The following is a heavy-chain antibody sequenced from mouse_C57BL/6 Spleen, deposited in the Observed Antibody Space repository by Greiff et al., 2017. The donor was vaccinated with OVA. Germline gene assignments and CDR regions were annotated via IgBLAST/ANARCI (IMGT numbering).Heavy chain of an antibody. J-gene: IGHJ4*01. D-gene: IGHD1-1*02. V-gene: IGHV2-2*01. Sequence: VMLVESGPGLVQPSQSLSITCTVSGFSLTSYGVHWVRQSPGKGLEWLGVIWSGGSTDYNAAFISRLSISKDNSKSQVFIKMNSLQADDTAIYYCARPSPYTIVGAYAMDYWGQGTSVTVSS. CDR1: GFSLTSYG. CDR3: ARPSPYTIVGAYAMDY. CDR2: IWSGGST.